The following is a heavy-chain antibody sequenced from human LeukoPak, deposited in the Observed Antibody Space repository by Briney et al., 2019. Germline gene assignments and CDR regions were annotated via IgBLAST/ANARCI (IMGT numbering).Heavy chain of an antibody. V-gene: IGHV4-59*08. CDR3: VRGYSGYPYYLDY. D-gene: IGHD5-12*01. CDR2: ISYSGST. J-gene: IGHJ4*02. CDR1: GGSISGYH. Sequence: SETLSLTCTVSGGSISGYHWTWIRQPPGKGLEWIGYISYSGSTSSHPSLKSRVTVSLDTSKNQFSLKLTSVTAADTAVYYCVRGYSGYPYYLDYWGQGTLVTVSS.